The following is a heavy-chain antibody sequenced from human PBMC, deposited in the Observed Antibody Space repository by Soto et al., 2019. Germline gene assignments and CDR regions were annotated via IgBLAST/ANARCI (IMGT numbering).Heavy chain of an antibody. CDR1: AGSISSGGYY. Sequence: QVQLQESGPGLVKPSQTLSLTCTVSAGSISSGGYYWSWIRQQPGKGLGWIGYIYYSGSTYYNPSLKSRVTISVDTSKNEFSLKLSSVTAADTAVYYCARGPGIMAKIDYWGQGTLVTVSS. J-gene: IGHJ4*02. D-gene: IGHD3-16*01. CDR3: ARGPGIMAKIDY. CDR2: IYYSGST. V-gene: IGHV4-31*03.